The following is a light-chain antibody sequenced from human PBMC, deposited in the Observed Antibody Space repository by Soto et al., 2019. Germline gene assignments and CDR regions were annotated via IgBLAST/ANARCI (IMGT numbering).Light chain of an antibody. CDR1: QSISSY. J-gene: IGKJ1*01. Sequence: DIQMNQSASSLSASVGDRVTITCRASQSISSYLNWYQQKPGKAPKLLIYAASSLQSGVPSRFSGSGSGTDFTLTISSLQSEDLAVYHCQQYNKWPQTFGQRTNVDI. CDR3: QQYNKWPQT. CDR2: AAS. V-gene: IGKV1-39*01.